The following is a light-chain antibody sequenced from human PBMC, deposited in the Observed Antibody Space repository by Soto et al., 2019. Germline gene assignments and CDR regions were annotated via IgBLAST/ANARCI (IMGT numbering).Light chain of an antibody. CDR2: KAS. Sequence: DIQMTQSPYTLSASVGDRVPITCRASQSISSWLAWYQQKPGKAPKLLIYKASSLESGVPSRFSGSGSGTELTLTISSLQPDDFATYDCQQYNSYPFTFGPGTKVDIK. CDR1: QSISSW. J-gene: IGKJ3*01. CDR3: QQYNSYPFT. V-gene: IGKV1-5*03.